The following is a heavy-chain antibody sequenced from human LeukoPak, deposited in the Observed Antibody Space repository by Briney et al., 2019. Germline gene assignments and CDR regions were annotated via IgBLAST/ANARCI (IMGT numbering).Heavy chain of an antibody. J-gene: IGHJ4*02. CDR2: IYWNDDK. Sequence: SGPTLVKPTQTLTLTCTFSGFSFSTSGVGVGLIRQPPGKALEWLALIYWNDDKRYSPSLKSRLTITKDTSKNQVVLTMTNMDPVDTATYYCARFITMVRGVIQRDFDYWGQGTLVTVSS. CDR3: ARFITMVRGVIQRDFDY. D-gene: IGHD3-10*01. V-gene: IGHV2-5*01. CDR1: GFSFSTSGVG.